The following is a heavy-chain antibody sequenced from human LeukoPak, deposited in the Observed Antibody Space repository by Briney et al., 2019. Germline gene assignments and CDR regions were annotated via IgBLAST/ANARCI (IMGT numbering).Heavy chain of an antibody. Sequence: PETLSLTCTVSGGSISSYYWSWIRQPPGKGKEWLGYSYYSWSTNYNPSLKIRVTISVETSKNQFSLKLNPVTAADTAVSDCARDQGVAAFDIWGQGTMVTVSS. CDR1: GGSISSYY. J-gene: IGHJ3*02. CDR3: ARDQGVAAFDI. V-gene: IGHV4-59*01. CDR2: SYYSWST.